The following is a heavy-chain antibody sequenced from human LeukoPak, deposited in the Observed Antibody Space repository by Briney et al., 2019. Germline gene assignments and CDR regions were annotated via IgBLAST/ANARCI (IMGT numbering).Heavy chain of an antibody. Sequence: GGSLGLSCAASGFTFSTNPMSWVRQAPGKGLEWVSANTRTYYADAVKGRFTISRDNSKNTVFLQMNSLRAEDTAVYYCVKEHVDRAFTRSFEIWGQGTVVTVSS. CDR1: GFTFSTNP. D-gene: IGHD3-10*01. V-gene: IGHV3-23*01. CDR2: NTRT. CDR3: VKEHVDRAFTRSFEI. J-gene: IGHJ3*02.